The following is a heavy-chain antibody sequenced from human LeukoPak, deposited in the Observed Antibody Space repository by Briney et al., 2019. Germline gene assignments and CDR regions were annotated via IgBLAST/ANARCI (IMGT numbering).Heavy chain of an antibody. J-gene: IGHJ4*02. Sequence: GRSLRLSCAASGFTFDDYAMHWVRQAPGKGLEWVSGISWNSGSIGYADSVKGRFTISRDNAKNTLYLQMNSLRAEDTAVYYCARGYDYTGYWGQGTLVTVSS. V-gene: IGHV3-9*01. CDR3: ARGYDYTGY. D-gene: IGHD4-11*01. CDR2: ISWNSGSI. CDR1: GFTFDDYA.